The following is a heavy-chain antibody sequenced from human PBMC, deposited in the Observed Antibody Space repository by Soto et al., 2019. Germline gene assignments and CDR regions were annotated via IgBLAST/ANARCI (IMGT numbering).Heavy chain of an antibody. CDR3: AQDTYDFWSGYYPYYYYGMDV. CDR1: GFTFSSYG. D-gene: IGHD3-3*01. J-gene: IGHJ6*02. CDR2: ISYDGSNK. V-gene: IGHV3-30*18. Sequence: GGSLRLSCAASGFTFSSYGMHWVRQAPGKGLEWVAVISYDGSNKYYADSVKGRFTISRDNSKNTLYLQMNSLRAEDTAVYYCAQDTYDFWSGYYPYYYYGMDVWGQGTTVTVSS.